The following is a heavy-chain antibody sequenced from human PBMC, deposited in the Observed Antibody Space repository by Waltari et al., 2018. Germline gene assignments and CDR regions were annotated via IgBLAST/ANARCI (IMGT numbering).Heavy chain of an antibody. J-gene: IGHJ5*02. D-gene: IGHD2-8*02. CDR2: IYHDGTT. CDR3: TRQTLGYCTSAACRRLEA. V-gene: IGHV4-38-2*01. CDR1: GYAINSGFY. Sequence: QVQLQESGPRLVKPSETLSLTCDVSGYAINSGFYWGWFRQAPEKGLEWIATIYHDGTTFSTPSLTSRVTTSMYTSKNQISLKLKSVTAADTAVYYCTRQTLGYCTSAACRRLEAWGQGTLVTVSS.